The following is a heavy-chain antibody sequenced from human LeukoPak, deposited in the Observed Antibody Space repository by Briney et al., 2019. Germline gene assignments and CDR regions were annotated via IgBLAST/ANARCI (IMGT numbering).Heavy chain of an antibody. CDR3: ARVGDGYKLDY. CDR1: GGSISTSSYY. J-gene: IGHJ4*02. Sequence: SETLSLTCTVSGGSISTSSYYWSWIRQPPGKGLEWIGYIYYSGSTNYNPSLKSRVTISVDTSKNQFSLKLSSVTAADTAVYYCARVGDGYKLDYWGQGTLVTVSS. V-gene: IGHV4-61*01. CDR2: IYYSGST. D-gene: IGHD5-24*01.